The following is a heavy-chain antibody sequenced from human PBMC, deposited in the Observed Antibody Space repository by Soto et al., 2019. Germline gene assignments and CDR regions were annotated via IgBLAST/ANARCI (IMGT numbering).Heavy chain of an antibody. J-gene: IGHJ6*02. CDR2: ISYDGSNK. V-gene: IGHV3-30*18. CDR1: GFTFSSYG. Sequence: QVQLVESGGGVVQPGRSLRLSCAASGFTFSSYGMHWVRQAPGKGLEWVAVISYDGSNKYYADSVQGRFTISRDNSKNTLYLQMNSLRAEDTAVYYCAKDRAGYNSYGLDVWGQGTTVTVSS. D-gene: IGHD6-19*01. CDR3: AKDRAGYNSYGLDV.